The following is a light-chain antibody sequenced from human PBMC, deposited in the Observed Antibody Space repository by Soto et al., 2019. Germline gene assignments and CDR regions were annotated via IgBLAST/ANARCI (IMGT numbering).Light chain of an antibody. J-gene: IGKJ2*01. CDR1: QSVTTY. V-gene: IGKV3-11*01. CDR2: DAF. CDR3: QQRSNWPPEFT. Sequence: EIVLTQSPGTLSLSPGERVTLSCRASQSVTTYLAWYQQKRGQAPRLLIYDAFNRATGIPDRFRGGGSGTDFTLSISSLEPEDSAVYYCQQRSNWPPEFTFGQGTTLDIK.